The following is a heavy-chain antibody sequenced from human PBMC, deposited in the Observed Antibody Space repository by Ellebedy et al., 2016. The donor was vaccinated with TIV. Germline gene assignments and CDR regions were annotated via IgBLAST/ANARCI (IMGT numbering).Heavy chain of an antibody. CDR1: GGSIRNYY. J-gene: IGHJ3*02. CDR3: ARDDSSGWYVGGAFDI. V-gene: IGHV4-59*01. D-gene: IGHD6-19*01. CDR2: IFYSGST. Sequence: SETLSLTCTVSGGSIRNYYWSWIRQPPGKGLERLGQIFYSGSTNYNPSLKSRVTISVETSKNQFSLRLSSVTAADTAVYYCARDDSSGWYVGGAFDIWGQGTMVTVSS.